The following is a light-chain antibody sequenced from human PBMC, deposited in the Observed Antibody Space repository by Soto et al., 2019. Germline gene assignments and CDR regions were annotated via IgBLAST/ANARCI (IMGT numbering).Light chain of an antibody. CDR2: DAS. CDR3: QEYKSYSWT. Sequence: DIPMTQSPSTLSASVGDRVTITCRASQSISSWLAWYHQKPGKAPKLLIYDASSLESGVPSRVSGSGSGTEFTLTIDSLQPDDFATYYCQEYKSYSWTFGQGTKVDIK. CDR1: QSISSW. V-gene: IGKV1-5*01. J-gene: IGKJ1*01.